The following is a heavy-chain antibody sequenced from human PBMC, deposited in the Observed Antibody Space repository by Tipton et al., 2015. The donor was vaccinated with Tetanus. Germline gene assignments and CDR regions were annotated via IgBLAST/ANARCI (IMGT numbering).Heavy chain of an antibody. V-gene: IGHV3-11*01. CDR2: ISGSDTTI. J-gene: IGHJ5*02. CDR1: GFTFSDYY. CDR3: ARGQLLSRDWFDP. D-gene: IGHD2-2*01. Sequence: SLRLSCAASGFTFSDYYMSWIRQAPGKGLEWLSYISGSDTTIQYADSVKGRFTVSRDNTKNSLYLQMNSLRAEDTAVYYCARGQLLSRDWFDPWGQGTLVTVSS.